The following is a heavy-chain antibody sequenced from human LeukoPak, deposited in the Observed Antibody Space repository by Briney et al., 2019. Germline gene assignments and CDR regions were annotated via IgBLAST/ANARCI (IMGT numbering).Heavy chain of an antibody. Sequence: PGRSLRLSCAASGFTFSSYAMHWVRQAPGKGLEWVAVISYDGSNKYYADSVKGRFTISRDSSKNTLYLQMNSLRAEDTAVYYCARELSVRGVIRYHGMDVWGKGTTVTVSS. CDR1: GFTFSSYA. CDR3: ARELSVRGVIRYHGMDV. J-gene: IGHJ6*04. CDR2: ISYDGSNK. V-gene: IGHV3-30*04. D-gene: IGHD3-10*01.